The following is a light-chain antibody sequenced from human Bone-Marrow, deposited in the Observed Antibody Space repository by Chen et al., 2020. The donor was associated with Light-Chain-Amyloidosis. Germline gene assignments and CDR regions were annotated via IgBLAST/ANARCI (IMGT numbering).Light chain of an antibody. V-gene: IGLV2-14*01. CDR2: EVT. CDR3: SSYTSTNTLV. J-gene: IGLJ1*01. Sequence: QSALTQPASVSGPPGQSITISCTGTSRAVGGDIHVSWYQQHPDKAPKLMIYEVTNRPSWVPDRFSGSKSDNTASLTISGLQTEDEADYFCSSYTSTNTLVFGSGTRVTVL. CDR1: SRAVGGDIH.